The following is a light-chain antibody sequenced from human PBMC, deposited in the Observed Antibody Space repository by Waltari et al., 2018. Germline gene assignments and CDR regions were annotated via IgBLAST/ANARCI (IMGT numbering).Light chain of an antibody. Sequence: QSVLTQPPSTSGTPGQRVTISCSGSSPHIGSNYVYWYQHLPGTAPKPLIYTNDQRPSGGPDRFSGSKSGTSASLAISGLQSDDESDYFCAAWDDTLSAVVFGGGTKLTVL. CDR1: SPHIGSNY. CDR2: TND. V-gene: IGLV1-47*02. J-gene: IGLJ2*01. CDR3: AAWDDTLSAVV.